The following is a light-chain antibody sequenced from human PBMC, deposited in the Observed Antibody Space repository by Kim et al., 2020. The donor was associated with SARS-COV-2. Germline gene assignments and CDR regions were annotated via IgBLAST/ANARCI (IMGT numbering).Light chain of an antibody. V-gene: IGLV3-19*01. CDR2: GRI. Sequence: SSELTQDPAVSVALGQTVRITCQGDSLRNYYASWYQQKPGQAPVLITYGRIDRPSGIPDRFSASISGNTASLTITGTQAEDEADYYCSPRDSTGNLLVFGGGTKLTVL. CDR1: SLRNYY. CDR3: SPRDSTGNLLV. J-gene: IGLJ3*02.